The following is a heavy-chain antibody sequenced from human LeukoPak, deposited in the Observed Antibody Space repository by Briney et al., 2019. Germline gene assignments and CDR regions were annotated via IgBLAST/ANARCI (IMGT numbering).Heavy chain of an antibody. V-gene: IGHV1-46*01. Sequence: ASVKVSCKASGYTFTNYYIHWVRQASGQGLEWMAIINPFNGDTTHAQRFQGRLTLTSDTSTSTVDVELTSLRSEDTAVYYCARDGRYRSGWSFDYWGQGTLVTVSS. CDR2: INPFNGDT. D-gene: IGHD6-19*01. CDR1: GYTFTNYY. J-gene: IGHJ4*02. CDR3: ARDGRYRSGWSFDY.